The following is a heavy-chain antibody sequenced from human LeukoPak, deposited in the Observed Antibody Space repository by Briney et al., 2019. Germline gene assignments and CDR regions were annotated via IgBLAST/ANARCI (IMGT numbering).Heavy chain of an antibody. J-gene: IGHJ4*02. D-gene: IGHD3-16*01. CDR2: IYYSGSI. CDR3: ARESLVARGGVIDY. V-gene: IGHV4-31*03. Sequence: SETLSLTCTVSGGSISSGGYYWSWIRQHPGKGLEWIGYIYYSGSIYYNPSLKSRVTISVDTSKNQFSLKLSSVTAADTAVYYCARESLVARGGVIDYWGQGTLVTVSS. CDR1: GGSISSGGYY.